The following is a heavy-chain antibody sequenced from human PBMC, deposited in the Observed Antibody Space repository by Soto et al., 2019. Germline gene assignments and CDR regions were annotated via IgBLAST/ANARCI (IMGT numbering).Heavy chain of an antibody. CDR3: ARGNYGDYDSYYYYMDV. D-gene: IGHD4-17*01. CDR2: INAGNGNT. Sequence: ASVKVSCKASGYTFTSYAMHWVRQAPGQRLEWMGWINAGNGNTKYSQKFQGRVTITRDTSASTAYMELSSLRSEDTAVYYCARGNYGDYDSYYYYMDVSGKGTTVTVSS. V-gene: IGHV1-3*01. CDR1: GYTFTSYA. J-gene: IGHJ6*03.